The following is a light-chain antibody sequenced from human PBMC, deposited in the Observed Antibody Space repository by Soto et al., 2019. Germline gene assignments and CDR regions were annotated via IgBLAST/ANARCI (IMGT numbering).Light chain of an antibody. CDR3: QQYNSYWT. J-gene: IGKJ1*01. V-gene: IGKV1-5*03. CDR1: QSISSW. Sequence: DIHMTQSPSTLSASVGDRVTITCRASQSISSWLAWYQQKPGKAPKLLIYKASSLQIGVPSRFSGSGSGKEFTLTISSLQPDDFATYYCQQYNSYWTFGQGTKVDIK. CDR2: KAS.